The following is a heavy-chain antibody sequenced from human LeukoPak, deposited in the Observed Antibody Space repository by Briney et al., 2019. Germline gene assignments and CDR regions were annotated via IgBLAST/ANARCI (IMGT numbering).Heavy chain of an antibody. J-gene: IGHJ4*02. CDR2: LSGSGGST. CDR1: GFTFSSYA. CDR3: AKSWSGYYGWDY. Sequence: GGSLRLSCAASGFTFSSYAMSWVRQPPGKGLEWVSALSGSGGSTYYADSVKGRLTISRDNSKNTLYLQMNSLRAEDTAVYYWAKSWSGYYGWDYWGQGTLVTVSS. V-gene: IGHV3-23*01. D-gene: IGHD3-3*01.